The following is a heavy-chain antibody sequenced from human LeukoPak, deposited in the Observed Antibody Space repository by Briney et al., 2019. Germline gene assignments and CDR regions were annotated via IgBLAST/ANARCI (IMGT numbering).Heavy chain of an antibody. CDR3: ATAAEGRDYGDYGAPYYYYMDV. V-gene: IGHV4-34*01. D-gene: IGHD4-17*01. J-gene: IGHJ6*03. Sequence: SETLSLTCAVYGGSFSGYYWSWIRQPPGKGLEWIGEINHSGSTNYNPSLKSRVTISVDTSKNQFSLKLSSVTAADTAVYYCATAAEGRDYGDYGAPYYYYMDVWGKGTTVTVSS. CDR2: INHSGST. CDR1: GGSFSGYY.